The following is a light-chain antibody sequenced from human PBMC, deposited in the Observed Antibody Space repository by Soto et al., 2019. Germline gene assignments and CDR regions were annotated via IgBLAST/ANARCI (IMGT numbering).Light chain of an antibody. CDR2: DAS. V-gene: IGKV3-15*01. CDR1: QSVSNN. CDR3: QQYNNWPPWT. Sequence: ILMTQSPATLSVSPGERATLSCRASQSVSNNLAWYQQKPGQAPRLLIYDASTRATGIPARFSGSGSGTEFTLTSTGLQSEDFAVYYCQQYNNWPPWTFGQGTQVEIK. J-gene: IGKJ1*01.